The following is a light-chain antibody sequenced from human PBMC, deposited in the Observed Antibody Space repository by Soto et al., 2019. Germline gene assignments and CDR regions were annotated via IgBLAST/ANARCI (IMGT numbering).Light chain of an antibody. CDR2: ATS. Sequence: EVVLTQSPGSLSLSPGERSTLSCKTSQSDGRKFVAWYQQKPGQAPRLLIYATSSRATSIPDRCSGSGSGTDFTLTISRLEPEDFAVYYCQQYGRSPFTFGQGTRLEIK. CDR1: QSDGRKF. V-gene: IGKV3-20*01. CDR3: QQYGRSPFT. J-gene: IGKJ5*01.